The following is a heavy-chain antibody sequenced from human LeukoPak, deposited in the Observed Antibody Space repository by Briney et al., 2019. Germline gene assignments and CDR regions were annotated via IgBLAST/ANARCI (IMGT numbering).Heavy chain of an antibody. V-gene: IGHV1-2*02. CDR3: ARDSTYYGSGTLNWFDP. Sequence: ASVKVSCKASGYTFTGYYMHWVRQAPGQGLEWMGWINPNSGGTNYAQKFQGRVTMTRDTSISIAYMELSRLRSDDTAVYYCARDSTYYGSGTLNWFDPWGQGTLVTVSS. J-gene: IGHJ5*02. CDR1: GYTFTGYY. CDR2: INPNSGGT. D-gene: IGHD3-10*01.